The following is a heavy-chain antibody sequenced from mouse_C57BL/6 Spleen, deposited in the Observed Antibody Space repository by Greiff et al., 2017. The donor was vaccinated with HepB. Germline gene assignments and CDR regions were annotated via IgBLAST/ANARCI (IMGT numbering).Heavy chain of an antibody. J-gene: IGHJ3*01. Sequence: VQLKESGAELVRPGASVKLSCTASGFNIKDYYMHWVKQRPEQGLEWIGRIDPEDGDTEYAPKFQGKATMTADTSSNTAYLQLSSLTSEDTAVYYCTCYGSSYWFAYWGQGTLVTVSA. D-gene: IGHD1-1*01. CDR3: TCYGSSYWFAY. CDR1: GFNIKDYY. CDR2: IDPEDGDT. V-gene: IGHV14-1*01.